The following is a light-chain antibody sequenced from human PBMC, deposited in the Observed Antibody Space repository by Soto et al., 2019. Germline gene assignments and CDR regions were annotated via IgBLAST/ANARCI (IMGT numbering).Light chain of an antibody. CDR3: SSYSSAPNYR. V-gene: IGLV2-14*03. CDR2: DIT. CDR1: SSDVGGYNY. Sequence: QSALTQPASVSGSPGQSITISCTGTSSDVGGYNYLSWYQQHPGKAPQLMIYDITKRPSGVSDRFSGSKSVNTASLIISGRQAADQADYYCSSYSSAPNYRFGTGTQLTGL. J-gene: IGLJ1*01.